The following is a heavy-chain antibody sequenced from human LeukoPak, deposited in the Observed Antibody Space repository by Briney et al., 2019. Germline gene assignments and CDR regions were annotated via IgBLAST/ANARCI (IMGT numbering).Heavy chain of an antibody. V-gene: IGHV3-21*01. D-gene: IGHD3-10*01. CDR1: GFTFTTYS. CDR2: ISSGSSAV. CDR3: ARDSSGSYPYYFDY. Sequence: GGSLRLSCEASGFTFTTYSMTWVRQAPGKGLEWVSIISSGSSAVFSADALKGRFTISRDDAKNLLYLQMNSLRAEDTAVYYCARDSSGSYPYYFDYWGQGTLVTVSS. J-gene: IGHJ4*02.